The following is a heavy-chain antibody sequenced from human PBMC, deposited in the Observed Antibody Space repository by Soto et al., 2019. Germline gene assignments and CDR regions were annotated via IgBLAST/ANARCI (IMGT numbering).Heavy chain of an antibody. Sequence: QVQLVQSGAEVKKPGSSVKVSCKASGGTFSSYAISWVRQAPGQGLEWMGGIIPIFGTANYAQKFQGRVTITADESTSTAYMELSSLRSEDTAVYYCARDLSGNYDSSGYYQGCFDPWGQGTLVTVSS. J-gene: IGHJ5*02. CDR3: ARDLSGNYDSSGYYQGCFDP. CDR2: IIPIFGTA. CDR1: GGTFSSYA. V-gene: IGHV1-69*01. D-gene: IGHD3-22*01.